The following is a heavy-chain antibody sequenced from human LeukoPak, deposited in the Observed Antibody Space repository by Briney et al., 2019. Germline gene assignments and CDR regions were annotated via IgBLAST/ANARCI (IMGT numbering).Heavy chain of an antibody. CDR2: IYHSGST. D-gene: IGHD3-10*01. Sequence: PSETLSLTCAVSGYSISSGYYWGWIRQPPGKGLEWIGSIYHSGSTYYNPSLKSRVTISVDTSKNQSSLKLSSVTAADTAVYYCARAPITMVRGVILNWFDPWGQGTLVTVSS. V-gene: IGHV4-38-2*01. J-gene: IGHJ5*02. CDR1: GYSISSGYY. CDR3: ARAPITMVRGVILNWFDP.